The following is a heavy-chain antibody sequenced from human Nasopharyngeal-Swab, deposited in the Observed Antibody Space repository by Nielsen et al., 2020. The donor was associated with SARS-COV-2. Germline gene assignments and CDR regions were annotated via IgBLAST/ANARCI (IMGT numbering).Heavy chain of an antibody. D-gene: IGHD6-19*01. V-gene: IGHV4-39*01. CDR2: IYYSGST. J-gene: IGHJ4*02. Sequence: GSLRLSSTVSGGSISSSSYYWGWIRQPPGKGLEWIGSIYYSGSTYYNPSLKSRVTISVDTSKNQFSLKLSSVTAADTAVYYCARHIGGRVSGWTYWGQGTLVTVSS. CDR1: GGSISSSSYY. CDR3: ARHIGGRVSGWTY.